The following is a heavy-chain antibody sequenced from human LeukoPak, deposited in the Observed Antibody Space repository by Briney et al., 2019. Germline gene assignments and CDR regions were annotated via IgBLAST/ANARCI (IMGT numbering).Heavy chain of an antibody. CDR3: AKLPKANYYDSSGYFDY. J-gene: IGHJ4*02. V-gene: IGHV3-64*01. CDR1: GFTFSHYA. Sequence: PGGSLRLSCAASGFTFSHYAMHWVRQAPGKGLEYVSAISSNGGSTYYANSVKGRFTISRDNSKNTLYLQMGSLRAEDTAVYYCAKLPKANYYDSSGYFDYWGQGTLVTVSS. D-gene: IGHD3-22*01. CDR2: ISSNGGST.